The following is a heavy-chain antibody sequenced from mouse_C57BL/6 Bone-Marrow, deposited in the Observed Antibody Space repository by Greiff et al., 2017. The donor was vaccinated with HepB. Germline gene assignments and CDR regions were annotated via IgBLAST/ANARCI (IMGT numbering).Heavy chain of an antibody. CDR1: GYTFTDHT. J-gene: IGHJ2*01. CDR3: ARRGYYSNFYFDY. D-gene: IGHD2-5*01. CDR2: IYPRDGST. V-gene: IGHV1-78*01. Sequence: VKLQQSDAELVKPGASVKISCKVSGYTFTDHTIHWMKQRPEQGLEWIGYIYPRDGSTKYNEKFKGKATLTADKSSSTAYMQLNSLTSEDSAVYFCARRGYYSNFYFDYWGQGTTLTVSS.